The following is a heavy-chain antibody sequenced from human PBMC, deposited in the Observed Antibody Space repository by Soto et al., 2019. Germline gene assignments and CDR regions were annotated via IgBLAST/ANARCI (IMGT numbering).Heavy chain of an antibody. D-gene: IGHD1-26*01. Sequence: QVQLVESGGGVVQPGRSLRLSCAASGFTFSSYGMHWVRQAPGKGLEWVAVISYDGSSKYYADSVKGRFTISRDHSKNTLYLHMNSLRAEDTAVYYCAKSIVGAIRSGMDVWGQGTTVTVSS. CDR3: AKSIVGAIRSGMDV. J-gene: IGHJ6*02. V-gene: IGHV3-30*18. CDR1: GFTFSSYG. CDR2: ISYDGSSK.